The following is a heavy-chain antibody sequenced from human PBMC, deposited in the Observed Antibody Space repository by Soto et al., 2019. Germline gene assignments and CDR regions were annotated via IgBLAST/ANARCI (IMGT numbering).Heavy chain of an antibody. Sequence: ASVKVSCKASGYTFTSYAMHWVRRAPGQRLEWMGWINAGNGNTKYSQKFQGRVTITRDTSASTAYMELSSLRSEDTAVYYCSRPKSIAARYAFDIWGQGTMVTVSS. CDR3: SRPKSIAARYAFDI. CDR1: GYTFTSYA. CDR2: INAGNGNT. V-gene: IGHV1-3*01. J-gene: IGHJ3*02. D-gene: IGHD6-6*01.